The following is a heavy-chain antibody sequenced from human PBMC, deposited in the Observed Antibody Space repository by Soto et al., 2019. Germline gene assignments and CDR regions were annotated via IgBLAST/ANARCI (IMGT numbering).Heavy chain of an antibody. D-gene: IGHD3-22*01. CDR2: IYYSGST. V-gene: IGHV4-31*03. CDR1: GGSISSGGYY. Sequence: SETLSLTCTVSGGSISSGGYYWSWIRQHPGKGLEWIGYIYYSGSTYYNPSLKSRVTISVDTSKNQFSLKLSSVTAADTAVYYCARGPTALYDSSGYSYFDYWGQGTLVTVSS. CDR3: ARGPTALYDSSGYSYFDY. J-gene: IGHJ4*02.